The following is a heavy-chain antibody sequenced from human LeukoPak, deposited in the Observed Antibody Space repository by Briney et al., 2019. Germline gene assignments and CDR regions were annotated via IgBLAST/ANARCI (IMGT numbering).Heavy chain of an antibody. Sequence: ASVKVSCKVSGYTLTELSMHWVQQAPGKGLEWMGGFDPEDGETIYAQKFQGRVTMTEDTSTDTAYMELSSLRSEDTAVYYCATVADILTGYPYFDYWGQGTLVTVSS. V-gene: IGHV1-24*01. J-gene: IGHJ4*02. D-gene: IGHD3-9*01. CDR1: GYTLTELS. CDR3: ATVADILTGYPYFDY. CDR2: FDPEDGET.